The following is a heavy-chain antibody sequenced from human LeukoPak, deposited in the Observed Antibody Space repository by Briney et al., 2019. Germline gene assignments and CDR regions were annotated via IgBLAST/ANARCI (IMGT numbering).Heavy chain of an antibody. J-gene: IGHJ5*02. CDR3: ARRAYYDFWSGRYWFDP. V-gene: IGHV4-30-4*08. D-gene: IGHD3-3*01. Sequence: SQTLSLTCTVSGGSISSGDYYWSWIRQPPGKGLERIGYIYYSGSTYYNPSLKSRVTISVDTSKNQFSLKLSSVTAADTAVYYCARRAYYDFWSGRYWFDPWGQGTLVTVSS. CDR2: IYYSGST. CDR1: GGSISSGDYY.